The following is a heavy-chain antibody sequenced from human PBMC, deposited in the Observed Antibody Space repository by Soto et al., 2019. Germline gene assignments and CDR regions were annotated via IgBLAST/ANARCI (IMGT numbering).Heavy chain of an antibody. D-gene: IGHD6-19*01. V-gene: IGHV1-46*01. CDR1: GYTFTSYY. CDR3: ARVEQWLVMVYYYYGMDV. J-gene: IGHJ6*02. CDR2: INPSGGST. Sequence: ASVKVSCKASGYTFTSYYMHWVRQAPGQGLEWMGIINPSGGSTGYAQKFQGRVTMTRNTSISTAYMELSSLRSEDTAVYYCARVEQWLVMVYYYYGMDVWGQGTTVTVSS.